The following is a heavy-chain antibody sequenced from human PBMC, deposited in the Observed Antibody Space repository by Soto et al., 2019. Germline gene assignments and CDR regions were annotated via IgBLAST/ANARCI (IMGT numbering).Heavy chain of an antibody. CDR3: ARGCSGGSCDSVDY. Sequence: QVQLQESGPGLVKPSQTLSLTCTVSGGSISSGGYYWSWIRQHPGKGLEWIGYIYYSGSTYYNPSPERRVPISVYTSPTQFPLKLSSVTAAATAVYYCARGCSGGSCDSVDYWGQGTLVTVSS. CDR2: IYYSGST. V-gene: IGHV4-31*03. J-gene: IGHJ4*02. CDR1: GGSISSGGYY. D-gene: IGHD2-15*01.